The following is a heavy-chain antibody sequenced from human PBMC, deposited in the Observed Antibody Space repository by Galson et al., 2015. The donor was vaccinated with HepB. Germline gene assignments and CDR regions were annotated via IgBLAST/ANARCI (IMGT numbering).Heavy chain of an antibody. CDR2: ISYDGSNK. CDR1: GFTFSSYG. J-gene: IGHJ5*02. D-gene: IGHD3-3*01. CDR3: AKDRADFWSGSGFDP. Sequence: SLRLSCAASGFTFSSYGMHWVRQAPGKGLEWVAVISYDGSNKYYADSVKGRFTISRDNSKNTLYLQMNSLRAEDTAVYYCAKDRADFWSGSGFDPWGQGTLVTVSS. V-gene: IGHV3-30*18.